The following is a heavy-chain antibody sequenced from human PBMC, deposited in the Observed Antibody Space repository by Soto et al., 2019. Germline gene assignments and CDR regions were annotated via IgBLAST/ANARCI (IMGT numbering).Heavy chain of an antibody. J-gene: IGHJ6*02. CDR3: AKPSWDTAMAYGMDV. CDR2: ISGSGGST. V-gene: IGHV3-23*01. Sequence: GGSLRLSCAASGFTFSSYAMSWVRQAPGKGLEWVSAISGSGGSTYYADSVKGRLTISRDNSKNTLYLQMNSLRAEDTAVYYCAKPSWDTAMAYGMDVWGQGTTVTVSS. CDR1: GFTFSSYA. D-gene: IGHD5-18*01.